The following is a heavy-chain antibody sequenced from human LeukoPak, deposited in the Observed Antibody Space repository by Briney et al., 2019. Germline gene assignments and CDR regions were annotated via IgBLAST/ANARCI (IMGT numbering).Heavy chain of an antibody. CDR3: ARDRAWNYFDY. V-gene: IGHV3-30*03. CDR1: GFTFSRHG. Sequence: GGYLRLSCAPSGFTFSRHGMHWVRQAPGKGLEWVAIISNDGSRKYYAHSVEGRFTISRDNSKNTLYLQMDSLRAEDTAVYYCARDRAWNYFDYWGQGTLVTVSS. CDR2: ISNDGSRK. D-gene: IGHD3-3*01. J-gene: IGHJ4*02.